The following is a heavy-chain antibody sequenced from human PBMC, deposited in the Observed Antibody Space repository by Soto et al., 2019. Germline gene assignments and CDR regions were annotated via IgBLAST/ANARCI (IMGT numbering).Heavy chain of an antibody. CDR2: INHSGST. V-gene: IGHV4-34*01. Sequence: SSETLSLTCAVYGGSFSGDYWSWIRQPPGKGLEWMGEINHSGSTNYNPSLKSRVTISVDTSKNQFSLKLSSVTAADTAVYYCALSQASTYYDFWSGYYTDYYYGMDVWGQGTTVT. CDR3: ALSQASTYYDFWSGYYTDYYYGMDV. J-gene: IGHJ6*02. CDR1: GGSFSGDY. D-gene: IGHD3-3*01.